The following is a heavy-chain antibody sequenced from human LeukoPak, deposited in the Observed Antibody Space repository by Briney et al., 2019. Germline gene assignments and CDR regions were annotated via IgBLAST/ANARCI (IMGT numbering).Heavy chain of an antibody. V-gene: IGHV1-18*01. CDR2: ISAYNGNT. D-gene: IGHD5-18*01. CDR3: ARALRGYSYDDAFDI. J-gene: IGHJ3*02. Sequence: GASVKVSCKASGYTFTSYGISWVRQAPGQGLEWMGWISAYNGNTNYAQKLQGRVTMTTDTSTSTAYMELRSLRSDDTAVYYCARALRGYSYDDAFDIWGQGTMVTVSS. CDR1: GYTFTSYG.